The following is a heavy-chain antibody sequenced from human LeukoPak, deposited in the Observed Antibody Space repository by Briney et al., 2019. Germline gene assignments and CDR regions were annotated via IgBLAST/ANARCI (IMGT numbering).Heavy chain of an antibody. V-gene: IGHV1-69*06. Sequence: GASVKVSCKASGYTFTSYGISWVRQAPGQGLEWMGGIIPIFGTANYAQKFQGRVTITADKSTSTAYMELSSLRSEDTAVYYCAAPHGGSSGWYNWFDPWGQGTLVTVSS. J-gene: IGHJ5*02. D-gene: IGHD6-19*01. CDR3: AAPHGGSSGWYNWFDP. CDR2: IIPIFGTA. CDR1: GYTFTSYG.